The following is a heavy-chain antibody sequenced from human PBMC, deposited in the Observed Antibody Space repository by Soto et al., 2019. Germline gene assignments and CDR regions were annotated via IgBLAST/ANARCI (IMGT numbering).Heavy chain of an antibody. CDR3: ARDSGGTAMLDY. Sequence: QVQLQESGPGLVKPSGTLSLTCAVSGGSISSSNWWSWVRQPPGKGLEWIGEIYHSGSTNYNPSLKSRVTISVEKSKNQLSLKLSSVTASDTAVYYCARDSGGTAMLDYWGQGTLVTVSS. J-gene: IGHJ4*02. D-gene: IGHD5-18*01. V-gene: IGHV4-4*02. CDR1: GGSISSSNW. CDR2: IYHSGST.